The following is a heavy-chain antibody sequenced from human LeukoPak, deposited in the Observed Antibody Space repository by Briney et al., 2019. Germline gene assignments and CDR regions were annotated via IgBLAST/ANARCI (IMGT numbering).Heavy chain of an antibody. CDR3: AKYFQSLFRFGGGLQP. Sequence: GGSLRLSCAASGFTFSSYAMSWVRQAPGRGLEWVSAISGSGGSTYYADSVKGRFTISRDNSKSTLYLQMNSLRVEDTAVYYCAKYFQSLFRFGGGLQPRGQGTLVTVSS. CDR1: GFTFSSYA. V-gene: IGHV3-23*01. J-gene: IGHJ5*02. CDR2: ISGSGGST. D-gene: IGHD3-10*01.